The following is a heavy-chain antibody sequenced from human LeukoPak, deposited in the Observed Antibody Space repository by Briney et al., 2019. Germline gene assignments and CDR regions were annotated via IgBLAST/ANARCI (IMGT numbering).Heavy chain of an antibody. CDR3: AKNPADTAWWFDP. V-gene: IGHV3-30*18. Sequence: GRSVRLSCEASGFTFRSYGMHWVRQAPGKGLEWVAVISYDGSTTYYADSVKGRFTISRDNSKNTLYLQVNSRRAEDTAVYYCAKNPADTAWWFDPWGQGTLVTVSS. J-gene: IGHJ5*02. D-gene: IGHD2-21*02. CDR1: GFTFRSYG. CDR2: ISYDGSTT.